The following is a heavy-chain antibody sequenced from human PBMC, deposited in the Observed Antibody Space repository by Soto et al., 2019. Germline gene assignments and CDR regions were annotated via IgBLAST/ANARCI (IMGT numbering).Heavy chain of an antibody. V-gene: IGHV4-30-2*01. Sequence: QLQLQESGSRLVKPSETLSLTCAVSGGSIDSGAFSLSWIRQPPGKGLEWIGYVTHSGTAYSIPSLNGRPPLSGDSSHTHSPLKLRSAPAADSAFFSLPRIHWAQSSLAYWGGGLLVPFSS. J-gene: IGHJ4*02. CDR2: VTHSGTA. D-gene: IGHD6-19*01. CDR3: PRIHWAQSSLAY. CDR1: GGSIDSGAFS.